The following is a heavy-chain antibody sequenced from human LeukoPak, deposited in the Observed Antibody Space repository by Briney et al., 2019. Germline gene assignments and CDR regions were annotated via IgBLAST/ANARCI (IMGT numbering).Heavy chain of an antibody. Sequence: SETLSLTCTVSGGSISSYYWSWIRQPPGKGLEWIGYIYYSGSTNYNPSLKSRVTISVDTSKNQFSLKLSSVTAADTAVYYCARERSGSYLRGVSFSFDIWGQGTMVTVSS. CDR3: ARERSGSYLRGVSFSFDI. D-gene: IGHD1-26*01. J-gene: IGHJ3*02. CDR1: GGSISSYY. V-gene: IGHV4-59*01. CDR2: IYYSGST.